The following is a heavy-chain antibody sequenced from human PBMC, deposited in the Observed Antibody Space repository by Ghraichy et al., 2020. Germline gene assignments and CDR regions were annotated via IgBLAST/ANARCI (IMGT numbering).Heavy chain of an antibody. J-gene: IGHJ6*02. Sequence: ASVKVSCKASGYSFNTYGISWVRQAPGQGLEWMGWINGNNGHTKYAQKFQGRVTMTTDTSTTTTYVELRGLRSDDTAVYYCAREGVVVVPDAPYYDGMDVWGQGTTVTVSS. CDR1: GYSFNTYG. V-gene: IGHV1-18*01. CDR2: INGNNGHT. CDR3: AREGVVVVPDAPYYDGMDV. D-gene: IGHD2-2*01.